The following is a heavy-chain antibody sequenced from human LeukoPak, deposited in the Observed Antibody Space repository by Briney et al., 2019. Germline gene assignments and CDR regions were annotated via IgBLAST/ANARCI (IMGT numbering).Heavy chain of an antibody. J-gene: IGHJ4*02. CDR3: AKDDERSTAVGY. Sequence: GGSLRLSCAASGFIFKSHWMSWVRQAPGKGLEWVANIQQDGSEENYVYSVRGRFTISRDNAKKSLNLHMNSLRAEDTAVYYCAKDDERSTAVGYWGQGTLVTVSS. D-gene: IGHD2-21*02. V-gene: IGHV3-7*01. CDR1: GFIFKSHW. CDR2: IQQDGSEE.